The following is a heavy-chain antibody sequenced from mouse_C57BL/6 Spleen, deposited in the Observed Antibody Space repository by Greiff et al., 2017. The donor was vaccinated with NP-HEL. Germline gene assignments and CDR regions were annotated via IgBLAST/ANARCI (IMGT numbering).Heavy chain of an antibody. D-gene: IGHD2-1*01. CDR3: ARGRVMTPYYAMDY. J-gene: IGHJ4*01. V-gene: IGHV1-72*01. CDR1: GYTFTSYW. Sequence: VQLQESGAELVKPGASVKLSCKASGYTFTSYWMHWVKQRPGRGLEWIGRIDPNSGGTKYNEKFKSKATLTVDKPSSTAYMQLSSLTSEDSAVYYCARGRVMTPYYAMDYWGQGTSVTVSS. CDR2: IDPNSGGT.